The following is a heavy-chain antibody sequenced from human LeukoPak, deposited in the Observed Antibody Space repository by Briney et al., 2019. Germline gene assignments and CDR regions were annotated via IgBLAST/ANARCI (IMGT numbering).Heavy chain of an antibody. D-gene: IGHD2-2*02. J-gene: IGHJ5*02. CDR2: INSDGSST. CDR3: ARGAYCSSTSCYIANNWFDP. Sequence: GGSLRLSCAASGFTFSSYWMHWVRQAPGKGLVWVSRINSDGSSTSYADSVKGRFTISRDNAKNTLYLQMNSLRAADTAVYYCARGAYCSSTSCYIANNWFDPWGQGTLVTVSS. CDR1: GFTFSSYW. V-gene: IGHV3-74*01.